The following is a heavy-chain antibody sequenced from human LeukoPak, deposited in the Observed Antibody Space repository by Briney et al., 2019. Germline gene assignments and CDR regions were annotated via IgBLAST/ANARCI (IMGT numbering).Heavy chain of an antibody. V-gene: IGHV3-30*18. CDR2: ISYDGSNK. D-gene: IGHD2-2*01. Sequence: GGSLRLSCAASGFTFSSYGMHWVRQAPGKGLEWVAVISYDGSNKYYADSVKGRFTISRDNSKNTLYLQMNSLRAEDTAVYYCAKDQLEYQLPFAFDYWGQGTLVTVSS. CDR1: GFTFSSYG. CDR3: AKDQLEYQLPFAFDY. J-gene: IGHJ4*02.